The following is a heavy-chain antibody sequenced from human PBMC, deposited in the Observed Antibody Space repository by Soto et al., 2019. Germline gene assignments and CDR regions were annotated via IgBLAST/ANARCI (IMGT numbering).Heavy chain of an antibody. V-gene: IGHV4-31*03. CDR1: GGSISSGGYY. D-gene: IGHD3-22*01. CDR2: IYYSGST. CDR3: ARAQLPSYYYDSSGCPVGAFDI. J-gene: IGHJ3*02. Sequence: SETLSLTCTVSGGSISSGGYYWSWIRQHPGKGLVWIGYIYYSGSTYYNPSLKSRVTISVDTTKNQFSLKLSSVTAADTAVYYFARAQLPSYYYDSSGCPVGAFDIWGQGTMVTVSS.